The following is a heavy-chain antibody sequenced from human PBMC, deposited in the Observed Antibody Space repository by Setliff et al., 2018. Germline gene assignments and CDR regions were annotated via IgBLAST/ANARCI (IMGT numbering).Heavy chain of an antibody. V-gene: IGHV3-7*01. CDR2: IKEDGSET. CDR1: GFTLRSYW. CDR3: VRDDVRGYYMDV. J-gene: IGHJ6*03. D-gene: IGHD3-10*02. Sequence: GGSLRLSCAASGFTLRSYWMSWVRQAPGKGLEWVANIKEDGSETYYGGSVKGRFTISRDNAKNSLYLQMNSLRAEDTAVYYCVRDDVRGYYMDVWGKGTTVTVSS.